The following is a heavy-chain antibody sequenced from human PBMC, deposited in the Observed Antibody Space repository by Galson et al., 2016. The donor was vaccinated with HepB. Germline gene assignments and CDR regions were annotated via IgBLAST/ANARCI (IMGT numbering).Heavy chain of an antibody. D-gene: IGHD3-16*02. V-gene: IGHV1-3*01. J-gene: IGHJ6*02. Sequence: SVKVSCKASGYSFSTYDMHWVRQSPGQRLEWMGYISAASGDTKYSQSFQGRVTLTRDTSATTHYMELTSLPSEDTAVYYCARDLIGNMDVWGQGTTVAVSS. CDR2: ISAASGDT. CDR3: ARDLIGNMDV. CDR1: GYSFSTYD.